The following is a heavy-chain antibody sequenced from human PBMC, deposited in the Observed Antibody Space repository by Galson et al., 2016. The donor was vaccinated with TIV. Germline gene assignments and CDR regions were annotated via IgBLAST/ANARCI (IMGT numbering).Heavy chain of an antibody. Sequence: SETLSLTCAVSGGSISSNNWWSWVRQAPGKGLEWIGEVSHSGSTNSNPPLKSRVLISIHKSKNHFSLKLSSVTAADTAVYYCAREIRSTHPRYYGMDVWGQGTTVTVSS. CDR1: GGSISSNNW. J-gene: IGHJ6*02. CDR2: VSHSGST. CDR3: AREIRSTHPRYYGMDV. V-gene: IGHV4-4*02. D-gene: IGHD2-2*01.